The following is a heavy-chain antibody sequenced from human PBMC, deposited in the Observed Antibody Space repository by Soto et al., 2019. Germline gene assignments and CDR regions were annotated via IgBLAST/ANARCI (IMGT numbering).Heavy chain of an antibody. CDR3: AGGGGYDSRDYYSAF. D-gene: IGHD3-22*01. Sequence: EASVKVSCTASGGTFRNYAISWVRQATGKGLEWMGGITPIFGTSNYAQKFKGRVTVTADESTRTAYMELSSLRSEDTAMYYCAGGGGYDSRDYYSAFWGQGTLVPVS. J-gene: IGHJ4*02. CDR1: GGTFRNYA. CDR2: ITPIFGTS. V-gene: IGHV1-69*13.